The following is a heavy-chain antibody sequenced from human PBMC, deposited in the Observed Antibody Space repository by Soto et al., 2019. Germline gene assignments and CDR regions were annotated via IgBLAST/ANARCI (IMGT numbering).Heavy chain of an antibody. V-gene: IGHV4-59*01. CDR1: GGSISSYF. D-gene: IGHD3-16*01. CDR2: IYYTGST. CDR3: ANVNWYFDL. J-gene: IGHJ2*01. Sequence: QVQLQESGPGLVTPSETLSLTCTVSGGSISSYFWSWIRQPPGKGLEWIGYIYYTGSTNYNPSLKSRVTISVDTPKNQSSLQLSSVTAVDTAVYYCANVNWYFDLWGRGTLVTVSS.